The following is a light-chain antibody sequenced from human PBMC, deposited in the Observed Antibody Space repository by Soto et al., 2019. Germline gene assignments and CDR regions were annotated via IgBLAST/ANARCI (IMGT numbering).Light chain of an antibody. Sequence: EIVMTQSPATLTVSPGERAILSCRASQSVSSNLAWYQQKPGQAPMLLIYGASSRATAIPARFSGSGSATEFTLTITSLQSEDFAVYYCQQYKEWPPKYTFGQGTKLEIK. CDR2: GAS. V-gene: IGKV3-15*01. CDR1: QSVSSN. CDR3: QQYKEWPPKYT. J-gene: IGKJ2*01.